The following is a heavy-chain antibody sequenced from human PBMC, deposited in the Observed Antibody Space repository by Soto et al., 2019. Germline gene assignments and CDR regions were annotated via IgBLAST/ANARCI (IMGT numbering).Heavy chain of an antibody. J-gene: IGHJ6*02. CDR3: ARSIRGPRRFNGMDV. CDR1: GFSLTSPGMC. D-gene: IGHD1-20*01. CDR2: IERDDDDK. Sequence: SGPTLVHPTEPLPLTCTFSGFSLTSPGMCVSWIRQSPGKALEWLALIERDDDDKYYSTSLKTRLTISKDTRKKQVVLTMANMEPADTATYYCARSIRGPRRFNGMDVWGQGTTVTVSS. V-gene: IGHV2-70*13.